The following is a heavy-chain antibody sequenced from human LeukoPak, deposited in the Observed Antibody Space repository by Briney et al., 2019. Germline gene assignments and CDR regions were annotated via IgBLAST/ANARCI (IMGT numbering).Heavy chain of an antibody. Sequence: PGGSLRLSCAASGFTFSSYGMSWVRQAPGKGLDWVSAISGSGGSTYYADSVKGRFTISRDNSKNTLYLQMNSLRAEDTAVYYCAKEPTVSIEHRFDYWGQGTLVTVSS. CDR2: ISGSGGST. D-gene: IGHD4-11*01. V-gene: IGHV3-23*01. J-gene: IGHJ4*02. CDR1: GFTFSSYG. CDR3: AKEPTVSIEHRFDY.